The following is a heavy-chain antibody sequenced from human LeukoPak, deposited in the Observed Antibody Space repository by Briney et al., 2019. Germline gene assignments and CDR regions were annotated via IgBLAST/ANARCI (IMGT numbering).Heavy chain of an antibody. CDR1: GFTVSSNY. J-gene: IGHJ4*02. V-gene: IGHV3-23*01. CDR2: ISGSGGST. D-gene: IGHD3-22*01. CDR3: ALDSSGYYYSFDY. Sequence: GGSLRLSCAASGFTVSSNYMSWVRQAPGKGLEWVSAISGSGGSTYYADSVKGRFTISKDNSKNTLYLQMNSLRAEDTAVYYCALDSSGYYYSFDYWGQGTLVTVSS.